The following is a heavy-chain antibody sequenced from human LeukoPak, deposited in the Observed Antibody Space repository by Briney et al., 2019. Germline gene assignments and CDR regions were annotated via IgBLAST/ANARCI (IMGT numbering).Heavy chain of an antibody. CDR1: RFTFSNYW. CDR3: AELGITMIGGV. V-gene: IGHV3-7*01. D-gene: IGHD3-10*02. Sequence: GGSLRLSCAASRFTFSNYWMSWVRQAPGKGLEWVANIKQDGSEKYYVDSVKGRFTISRDNAKNTLYLQMNSLRAEDAAVYYCAELGITMIGGVWGKGTTVTISS. J-gene: IGHJ6*04. CDR2: IKQDGSEK.